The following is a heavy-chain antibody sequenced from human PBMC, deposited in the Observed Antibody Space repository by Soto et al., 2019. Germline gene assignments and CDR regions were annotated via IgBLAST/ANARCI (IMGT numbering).Heavy chain of an antibody. Sequence: QVQLVQSGAEVKKPGASVKVSCKASGYTFTSYYMHWVRQAPGQGLEWMGIINPSGGSTSYAQKFQSRVTMTRATSTSTVYMELSSLRSEDTAVYYCATRYCTNGVCSSPDYYYGMDVWGQGTTVTVSS. CDR1: GYTFTSYY. D-gene: IGHD2-8*01. CDR2: INPSGGST. CDR3: ATRYCTNGVCSSPDYYYGMDV. V-gene: IGHV1-46*01. J-gene: IGHJ6*02.